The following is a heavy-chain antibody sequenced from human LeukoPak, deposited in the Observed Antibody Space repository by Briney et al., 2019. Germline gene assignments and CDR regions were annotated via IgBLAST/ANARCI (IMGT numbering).Heavy chain of an antibody. J-gene: IGHJ6*03. CDR2: INHSGST. CDR3: ARGLKRPYYYYMDV. Sequence: SETLSLTCAVYGGSFSGYYWSWIRQPPGMGLEWIGEINHSGSTNYNPSLKSRVTISVDTSKNQFSLKLSSVTAADTAVYYCARGLKRPYYYYMDVWGKGTTVTVSS. V-gene: IGHV4-34*01. CDR1: GGSFSGYY.